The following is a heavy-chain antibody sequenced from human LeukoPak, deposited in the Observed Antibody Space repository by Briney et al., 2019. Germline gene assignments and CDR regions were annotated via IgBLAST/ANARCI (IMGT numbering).Heavy chain of an antibody. CDR2: IIPIFGTA. CDR3: ARVSDGFGDPALYYYMDV. J-gene: IGHJ6*03. CDR1: GGTFSSHA. Sequence: ASVKVSCKASGGTFSSHAISWVGQAPGQGLEWMGRIIPIFGTANYAQKFQGRVTITTDESTSTAYMELSSLRSEDTAVYYCARVSDGFGDPALYYYMDVWGKGTRVTVSS. V-gene: IGHV1-69*05. D-gene: IGHD3-10*01.